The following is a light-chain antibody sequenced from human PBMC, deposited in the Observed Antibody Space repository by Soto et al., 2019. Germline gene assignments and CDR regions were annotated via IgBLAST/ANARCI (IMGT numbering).Light chain of an antibody. J-gene: IGKJ2*01. Sequence: DIVMTQSPDSLAVSLGERATINCKSSQSILYSSNNKDCLAWYQQKPGQPPKLLIYWASTRQSGVPDRFSGSGSGTDFTLTTSSLQAEDVAVYYCQQYYSSPYTFGQGTKLEI. CDR1: QSILYSSNNKDC. V-gene: IGKV4-1*01. CDR3: QQYYSSPYT. CDR2: WAS.